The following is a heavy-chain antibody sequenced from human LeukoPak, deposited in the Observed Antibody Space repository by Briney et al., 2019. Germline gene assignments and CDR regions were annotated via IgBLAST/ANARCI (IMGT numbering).Heavy chain of an antibody. CDR3: ARDGTYYYDSSGYYFDY. Sequence: SVKVSCKVSGYTLTELSMHWVRQAPGKGLEWMGGFDPEDGETIYAQKFQGRVTMTEDTSTDTAYMELSSLRSEDTAVYYCARDGTYYYDSSGYYFDYWGQGTLVTVSS. CDR2: FDPEDGET. V-gene: IGHV1-24*01. D-gene: IGHD3-22*01. CDR1: GYTLTELS. J-gene: IGHJ4*02.